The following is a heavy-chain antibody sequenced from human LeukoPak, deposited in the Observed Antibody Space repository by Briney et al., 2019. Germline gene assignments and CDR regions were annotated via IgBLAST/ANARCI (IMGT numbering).Heavy chain of an antibody. Sequence: GGSLRLSCAASGFTVSSNYMSWVRQAPGKGLEWVSVIYSGGSTYYADSVKGRFTISRDNSKNTLYLQMNSLRAEDTAVYYCARHPDEDDFWSGYLDYWGQGTLVTVSS. D-gene: IGHD3-3*01. CDR3: ARHPDEDDFWSGYLDY. J-gene: IGHJ4*02. CDR1: GFTVSSNY. V-gene: IGHV3-53*01. CDR2: IYSGGST.